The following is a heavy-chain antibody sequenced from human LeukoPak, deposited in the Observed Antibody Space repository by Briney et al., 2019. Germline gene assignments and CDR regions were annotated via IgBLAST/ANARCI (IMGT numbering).Heavy chain of an antibody. CDR2: INHSGST. CDR1: GGSFSGYY. CDR3: ARGAGGITGTTFFHY. Sequence: SETLSLTCAVYGGSFSGYYWSWIRRPPGKGLEWIGEINHSGSTNYNPSLKSRVTISVDTSKNQFSLKLSSVTAADTAVYYCARGAGGITGTTFFHYWGQGTLVNVSS. D-gene: IGHD1-7*01. V-gene: IGHV4-34*01. J-gene: IGHJ4*02.